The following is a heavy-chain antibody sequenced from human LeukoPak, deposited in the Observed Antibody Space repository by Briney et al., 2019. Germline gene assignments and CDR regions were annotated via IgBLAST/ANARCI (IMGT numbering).Heavy chain of an antibody. J-gene: IGHJ4*02. D-gene: IGHD6-13*01. V-gene: IGHV3-7*01. CDR3: ARGLRYSSSWYRH. Sequence: GGSLRLSCAASGFTFSSYWMTWVRQAPGKGLEWVANIKADGSEKYYVDPVKGRFTISRDNAKNSLYLQMNSLRAEDTAVYYCARGLRYSSSWYRHWGQGTLVTVSS. CDR1: GFTFSSYW. CDR2: IKADGSEK.